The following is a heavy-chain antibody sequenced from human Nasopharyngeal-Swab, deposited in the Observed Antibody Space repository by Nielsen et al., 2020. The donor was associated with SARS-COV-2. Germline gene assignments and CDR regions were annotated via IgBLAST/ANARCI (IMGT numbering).Heavy chain of an antibody. CDR1: GGSISSSNW. CDR2: IYHSGST. Sequence: SETLSLTCAVSGGSISSSNWWRWVRQPPGTGLEWIGEIYHSGSTNYNPSLKSRVTISVDTSKNQFSLKLSSVTAADTAVYYCARYGAGGSRITMVRGYMDVWGKGTTVTVSS. CDR3: ARYGAGGSRITMVRGYMDV. V-gene: IGHV4-4*02. J-gene: IGHJ6*03. D-gene: IGHD3-10*01.